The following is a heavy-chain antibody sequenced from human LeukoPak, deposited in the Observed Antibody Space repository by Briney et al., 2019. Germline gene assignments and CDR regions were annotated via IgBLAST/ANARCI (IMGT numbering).Heavy chain of an antibody. D-gene: IGHD6-13*01. CDR1: GYSFTTHD. V-gene: IGHV1-8*01. CDR2: MKPKNANT. CDR3: ARPGNSSWYPNWDY. J-gene: IGHJ4*02. Sequence: GASVKLSCKSSGYSFTTHDITWVRHVPGPGHGWMGWMKPKNANTSYAKTFQGSGTMTTDPTTSTAYTQLSSLTSDDKTVYYCARPGNSSWYPNWDYWGQGCLVTIYS.